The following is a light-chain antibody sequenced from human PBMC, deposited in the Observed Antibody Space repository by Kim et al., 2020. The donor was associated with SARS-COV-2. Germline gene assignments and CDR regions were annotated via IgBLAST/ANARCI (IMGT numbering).Light chain of an antibody. CDR1: QSISSW. V-gene: IGKV1-5*03. Sequence: SASLGDRVTSTCRASQSISSWLAWYQQKPGKAPKLLIYKASSLESGVPSRFSGSGSGTEFTLTISSLQPDDFATYYCQQYNSSWTFGQGTKVDIK. CDR2: KAS. CDR3: QQYNSSWT. J-gene: IGKJ1*01.